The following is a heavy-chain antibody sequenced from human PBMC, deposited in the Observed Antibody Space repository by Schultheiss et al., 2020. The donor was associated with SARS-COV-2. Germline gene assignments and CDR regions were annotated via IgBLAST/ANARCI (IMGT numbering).Heavy chain of an antibody. J-gene: IGHJ4*02. CDR3: ARGGRFGGEYDY. Sequence: SQTLSLTCTVSGGSISSGDYYWSWIRQPPGKGLEWIGYIYYSGSTYYNPSLKSRVTISVDTSKNQFSLKLSSVIAADTAVYYCARGGRFGGEYDYWGQGILVTVSS. CDR2: IYYSGST. V-gene: IGHV4-30-4*01. CDR1: GGSISSGDYY. D-gene: IGHD3-10*01.